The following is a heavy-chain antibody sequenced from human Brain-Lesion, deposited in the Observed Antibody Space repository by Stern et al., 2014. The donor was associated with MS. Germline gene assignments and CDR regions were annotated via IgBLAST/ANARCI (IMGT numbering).Heavy chain of an antibody. J-gene: IGHJ5*02. CDR2: IYYSGNT. CDR3: AGEEDIRYCSGGSCTGNWFDP. Sequence: VQLVQSGPGLVKPSETLSLTCTVAGGSVSSTSYAWAWIRQPPGKGLEWIGTIYYSGNTYYSPSLQSRLTISLDTSKNQFSLPRRSVTAADTAVYYCAGEEDIRYCSGGSCTGNWFDPWGQGTLVTVSS. CDR1: GGSVSSTSYA. D-gene: IGHD2-15*01. V-gene: IGHV4-39*01.